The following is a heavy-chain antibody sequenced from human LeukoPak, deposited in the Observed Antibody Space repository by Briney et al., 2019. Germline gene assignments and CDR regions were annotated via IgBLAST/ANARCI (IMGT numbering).Heavy chain of an antibody. Sequence: PGESLKISCKGSGYSFATYWLAWVRQVPGKGLEWMGIIYPDGSDTRYSPSPQGQVTMSADKSISTAYLQWSSLRTSDAAMYYCARFTATTSPRYAFDSWGQGTLVTVSS. CDR3: ARFTATTSPRYAFDS. J-gene: IGHJ4*02. CDR2: IYPDGSDT. CDR1: GYSFATYW. D-gene: IGHD1-14*01. V-gene: IGHV5-51*01.